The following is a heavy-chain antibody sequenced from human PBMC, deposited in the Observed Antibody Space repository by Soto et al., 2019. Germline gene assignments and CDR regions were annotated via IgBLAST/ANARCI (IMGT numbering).Heavy chain of an antibody. Sequence: EVQLVESAGGLVQPGGSLRLSCAASGFTFSDSSMNWVSQAPGKGLEWVSYISYSVNYIEYADSVKGRFTVSRDNAKNSLYLQMTSLRDEDTAVYYCARDWWHTETYSWGQGTLVTVSS. CDR1: GFTFSDSS. D-gene: IGHD4-17*01. CDR2: ISYSVNYI. CDR3: ARDWWHTETYS. J-gene: IGHJ4*02. V-gene: IGHV3-48*02.